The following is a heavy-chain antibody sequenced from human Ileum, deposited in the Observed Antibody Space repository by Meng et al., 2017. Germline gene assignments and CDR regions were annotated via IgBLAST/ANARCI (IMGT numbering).Heavy chain of an antibody. CDR2: ISYDGSNK. V-gene: IGHV3-30*01. D-gene: IGHD2-15*01. CDR1: GFTFSSYA. Sequence: GESLKISCAASGFTFSSYAMHWVRQAPGKGLEWVAVISYDGSNKYYADSVKGRFTISRDNSKNTLYLQMNSLRAEDTAVYYCARVPSGGGPSVYYYGMDVWGQGATVTV. CDR3: ARVPSGGGPSVYYYGMDV. J-gene: IGHJ6*02.